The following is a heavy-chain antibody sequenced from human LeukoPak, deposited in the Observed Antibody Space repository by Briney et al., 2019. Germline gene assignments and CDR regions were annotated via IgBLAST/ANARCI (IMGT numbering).Heavy chain of an antibody. J-gene: IGHJ3*02. Sequence: SQTLSLTCAVSGGSISSGGYSWSWIRQPPGKGLEWIGYIYHSGSTYYNPSLKSRVTISVDTSKNQFSLKLSSVTAADTAVYYCARAVIKDAFDIWGQGTMVTVSS. CDR1: GGSISSGGYS. D-gene: IGHD2-21*01. V-gene: IGHV4-30-2*01. CDR2: IYHSGST. CDR3: ARAVIKDAFDI.